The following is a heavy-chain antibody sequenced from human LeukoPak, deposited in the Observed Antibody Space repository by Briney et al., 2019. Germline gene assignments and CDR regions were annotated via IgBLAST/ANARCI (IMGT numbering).Heavy chain of an antibody. D-gene: IGHD6-13*01. Sequence: PSETLSLTCAVYGGSFSGYYWRWIRQPPGKGLEWIGEINHSGSTNYNPSLKSRVTISVDTSKNQFSLKLSSVTAADTAVYDCARLRAVTRSSSWLQVRRRFDYWGQGTLVTVSS. CDR3: ARLRAVTRSSSWLQVRRRFDY. CDR2: INHSGST. V-gene: IGHV4-34*01. CDR1: GGSFSGYY. J-gene: IGHJ4*02.